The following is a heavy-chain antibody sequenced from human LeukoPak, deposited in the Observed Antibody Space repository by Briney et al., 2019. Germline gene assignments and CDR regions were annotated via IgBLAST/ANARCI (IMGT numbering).Heavy chain of an antibody. Sequence: SETLSLTCAVYGGSFSGYYWSWIRQPPGKGLEWIGEINHSGSTNYNPSLKSRVTISVDTSKNQFSLKLSSVTAADTAVYYCASLGGASSYYDYVWGSYRIRPGGAFDIWGQGTMVTVSS. CDR2: INHSGST. CDR3: ASLGGASSYYDYVWGSYRIRPGGAFDI. D-gene: IGHD3-16*02. J-gene: IGHJ3*02. CDR1: GGSFSGYY. V-gene: IGHV4-34*01.